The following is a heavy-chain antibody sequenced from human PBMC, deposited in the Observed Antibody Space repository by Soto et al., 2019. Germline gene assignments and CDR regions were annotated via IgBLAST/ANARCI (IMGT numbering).Heavy chain of an antibody. D-gene: IGHD5-12*01. CDR3: VRGWLQTLMNWFDP. V-gene: IGHV3-23*01. CDR2: IYGNGGGT. Sequence: GGSLRLSCAGSGFTFSTYSMNWVRQAPGKGLEWVSGIYGNGGGTFYADSVKGRFTISRDNSKNTLYPQMSSLRAEDTAVYYCVRGWLQTLMNWFDPWGQGTLVTVSS. CDR1: GFTFSTYS. J-gene: IGHJ5*02.